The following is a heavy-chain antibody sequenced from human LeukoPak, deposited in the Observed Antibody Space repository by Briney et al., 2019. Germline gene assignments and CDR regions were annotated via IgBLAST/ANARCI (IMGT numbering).Heavy chain of an antibody. J-gene: IGHJ2*01. CDR1: GDSISSYY. CDR2: IYYTGST. D-gene: IGHD3-22*01. CDR3: ARPLGYGYSYWYFDL. Sequence: SETLSLTCTVSGDSISSYYWSWIRQPPGKGLEWIGYIYYTGSTRNNPSLQSRVTISIDTSKNHISMKLSSVTAADTAVYYCARPLGYGYSYWYFDLWGRGTLVTVSS. V-gene: IGHV4-59*08.